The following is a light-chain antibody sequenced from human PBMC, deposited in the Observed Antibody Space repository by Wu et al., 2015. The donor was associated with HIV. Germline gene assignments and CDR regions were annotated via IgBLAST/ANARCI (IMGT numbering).Light chain of an antibody. CDR1: QSVSSSY. Sequence: EVVLTQSPDTLSLSPGERATLSCRASQSVSSSYLAWYQQKPGQAPRLLIYGASCRATGIPDRFSGSGSGTDFTLTISRLEPEDFAVYYCQQYGSSPRTFGPGTKWISN. V-gene: IGKV3-20*01. CDR2: GAS. J-gene: IGKJ3*01. CDR3: QQYGSSPRT.